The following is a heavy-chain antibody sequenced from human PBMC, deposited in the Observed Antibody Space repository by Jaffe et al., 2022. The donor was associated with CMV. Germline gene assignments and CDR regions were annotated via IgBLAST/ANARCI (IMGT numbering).Heavy chain of an antibody. J-gene: IGHJ6*02. CDR1: GFTFSSYA. V-gene: IGHV3-23*01. Sequence: EVQLLESGGGLVQPGGSLRLSCAASGFTFSSYAMSWVRQAPGKGLEWVSAISGSGGSTYYADSVKGRFTISRDNSKNTLYLQMNSLRAEDTAVYYCAKFVIGRGSSSWYGQEYYYGMDVWGQGTTVTVSS. D-gene: IGHD6-13*01. CDR2: ISGSGGST. CDR3: AKFVIGRGSSSWYGQEYYYGMDV.